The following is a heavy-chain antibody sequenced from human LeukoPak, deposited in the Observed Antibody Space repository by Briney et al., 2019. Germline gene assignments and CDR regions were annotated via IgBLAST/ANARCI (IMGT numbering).Heavy chain of an antibody. CDR2: IYYSGST. D-gene: IGHD3-16*02. CDR3: ARARIMITFGGVIVPFDY. V-gene: IGHV4-59*12. Sequence: SETLSLTCTVSGGSISSYYWSWIRQPPGKGLEWIGYIYYSGSTNYNPSLKSRVTISVDTSKNQFSLKLSSVTAADTAVYYCARARIMITFGGVIVPFDYWGQGTLVTVSS. J-gene: IGHJ4*02. CDR1: GGSISSYY.